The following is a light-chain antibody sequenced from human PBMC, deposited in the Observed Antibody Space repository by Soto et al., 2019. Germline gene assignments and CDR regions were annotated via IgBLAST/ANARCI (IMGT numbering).Light chain of an antibody. V-gene: IGKV3-15*01. CDR2: GAS. CDR3: QHYNDWPQT. J-gene: IGKJ1*01. Sequence: EIVMTQSPGTLSLSPGERATLSCRASQSVSTNLAWYQQIPGQAPRLLIYGASTRATGIPARFSGGGSGTEFTLAISSLQSEDFAVYYCQHYNDWPQTFGLGTKVDIK. CDR1: QSVSTN.